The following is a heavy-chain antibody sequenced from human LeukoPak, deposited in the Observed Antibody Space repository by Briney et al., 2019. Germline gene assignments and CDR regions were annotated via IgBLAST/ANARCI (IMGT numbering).Heavy chain of an antibody. Sequence: SETLSLTCTVSGGSISSYYWSWIRQPAEKGLEWIGRIYTSGSTNYNPSHTSRVTMSVDTSKNQFSLKLSSVTAADTAVYYCARDGVIAVAGTYYYYYYMDVWGNGTTVTVSS. CDR1: GGSISSYY. D-gene: IGHD6-19*01. CDR2: IYTSGST. J-gene: IGHJ6*03. CDR3: ARDGVIAVAGTYYYYYYMDV. V-gene: IGHV4-4*07.